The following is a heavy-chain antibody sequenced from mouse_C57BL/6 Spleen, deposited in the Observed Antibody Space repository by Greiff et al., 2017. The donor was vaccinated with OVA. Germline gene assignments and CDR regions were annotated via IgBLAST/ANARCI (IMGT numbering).Heavy chain of an antibody. CDR3: AREGYGSTRAAYDYDAWFAY. Sequence: QVQLKQPGAELVKPGASVKLSCKASGYTFTSYWMHWVKQRPGRGLEWIGRIDPNSGGTKYNEKFKSKATLTVDKPSSTAYMQLSSLTSEDSAVYYCAREGYGSTRAAYDYDAWFAYWGQGTLVTVSA. V-gene: IGHV1-72*01. CDR1: GYTFTSYW. J-gene: IGHJ3*01. CDR2: IDPNSGGT. D-gene: IGHD2-4*01.